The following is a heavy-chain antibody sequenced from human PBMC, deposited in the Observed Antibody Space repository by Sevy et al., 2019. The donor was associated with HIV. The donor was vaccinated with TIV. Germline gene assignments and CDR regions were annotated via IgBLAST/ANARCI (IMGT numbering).Heavy chain of an antibody. CDR1: GFGFDSYG. V-gene: IGHV3-23*01. Sequence: GGSLRLSCAVSGFGFDSYGMTWVRQAPGKGLEWVSGISGSGTRTYYADSVKGRFTIARDNSKNTLYLQMNSLRAEDTAVYYCATLYDFWSGSRYYMDVWGKGTTVTVSS. CDR2: ISGSGTRT. D-gene: IGHD3-3*01. CDR3: ATLYDFWSGSRYYMDV. J-gene: IGHJ6*03.